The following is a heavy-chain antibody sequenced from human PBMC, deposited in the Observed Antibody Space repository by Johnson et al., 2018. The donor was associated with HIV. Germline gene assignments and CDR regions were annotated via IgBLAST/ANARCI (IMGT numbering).Heavy chain of an antibody. V-gene: IGHV3-30-3*01. CDR2: ISYDGSNK. CDR1: GFTFSSYA. D-gene: IGHD1-26*01. J-gene: IGHJ3*02. Sequence: QVQLVESGGGVVQPGRSLRLSCAASGFTFSSYAMHWVRQASGKGLEWVAVISYDGSNKYYADSVKGRFTISRDNSKNTLYLQMNSLRAEDTAVYYCAREGKVGATPRRAFDIWGQGPMVTVSS. CDR3: AREGKVGATPRRAFDI.